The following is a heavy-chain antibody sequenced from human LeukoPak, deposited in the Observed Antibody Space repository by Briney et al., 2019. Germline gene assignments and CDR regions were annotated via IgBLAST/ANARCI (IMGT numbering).Heavy chain of an antibody. D-gene: IGHD1-14*01. Sequence: PGGPLRLSCAASGFSFTNYWMSWFRQAPGMGLEWVAIINQDGSERYYVDSVKGRFTVSRDSAKNSLYLQMNSLRVEDTAVYYCARDKITGASTNDYWGQGTLVTVSS. J-gene: IGHJ4*02. CDR3: ARDKITGASTNDY. V-gene: IGHV3-7*01. CDR1: GFSFTNYW. CDR2: INQDGSER.